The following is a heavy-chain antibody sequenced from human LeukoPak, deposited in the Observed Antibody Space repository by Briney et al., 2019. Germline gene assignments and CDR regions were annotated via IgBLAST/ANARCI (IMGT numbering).Heavy chain of an antibody. Sequence: GASVKVSCKASGYTFTSYGISWVRQAPGQGLEWMGWISAYNGNTNYAQKLQGRVTMTTDTSTSTAYMELRSLRSDDTAVYYCARARIQLYYYYGMDVWGQGTTVTVSS. V-gene: IGHV1-18*01. D-gene: IGHD5-18*01. J-gene: IGHJ6*02. CDR3: ARARIQLYYYYGMDV. CDR2: ISAYNGNT. CDR1: GYTFTSYG.